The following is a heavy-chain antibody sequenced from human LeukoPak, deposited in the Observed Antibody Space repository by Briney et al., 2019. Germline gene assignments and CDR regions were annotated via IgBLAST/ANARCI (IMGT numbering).Heavy chain of an antibody. CDR2: IIPIFGTA. V-gene: IGHV1-69*06. D-gene: IGHD3-10*01. Sequence: ASVKVSCKASGGTFSSYAISWVRQAPGQGLEWMGGIIPIFGTANYAQKFQGRVTITADKSTSTAYMELSSLRSEDTAVYYCARDGYGSGSYYEYWGQGTLVTVSS. CDR1: GGTFSSYA. CDR3: ARDGYGSGSYYEY. J-gene: IGHJ4*02.